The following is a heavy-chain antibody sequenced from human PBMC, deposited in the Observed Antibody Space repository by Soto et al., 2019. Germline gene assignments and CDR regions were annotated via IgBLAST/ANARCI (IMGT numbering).Heavy chain of an antibody. J-gene: IGHJ4*02. CDR1: GDSASSSSAA. V-gene: IGHV6-1*01. CDR2: TYYRSKWYN. Sequence: SQTLSLTCAISGDSASSSSAACNWIRQSPSRGLEWLGRTYYRSKWYNDYAVSVKSRITINPDTSKNQLSLQLNSVTPEDTALYYCAIVVGASYLDFWGQGTLVTVSS. D-gene: IGHD1-26*01. CDR3: AIVVGASYLDF.